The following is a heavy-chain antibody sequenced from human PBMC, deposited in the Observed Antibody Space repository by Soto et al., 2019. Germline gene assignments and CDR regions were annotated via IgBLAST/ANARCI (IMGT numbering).Heavy chain of an antibody. CDR1: GGSFSGNY. Sequence: QVHLQQWGAGLLKPSETLSLTCGVSGGSFSGNYWTWIHQPPGKGLQWIGEINHSGSTNYNPSLRIRVTISIDPSKTQFSLNLTSVTAADTAVYYCARLCYFASSAYPTCPYVFDVLGLGTTVTVSS. CDR2: INHSGST. V-gene: IGHV4-34*01. J-gene: IGHJ6*02. CDR3: ARLCYFASSAYPTCPYVFDV. D-gene: IGHD3-22*01.